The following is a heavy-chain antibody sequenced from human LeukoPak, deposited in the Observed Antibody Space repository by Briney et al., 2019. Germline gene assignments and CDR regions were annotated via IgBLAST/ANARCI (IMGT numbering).Heavy chain of an antibody. CDR1: GFTFSSYA. D-gene: IGHD3-16*01. Sequence: GGSLRLSCAASGFTFSSYAMSWVRQAPGKGLEWVSAIRGSGGSTYYADSVKGRFTISRDNSKNTLYLQLNSLRAEDTAVYYCAKEMGVSPAGGAFDIWGQGTMVTVSS. J-gene: IGHJ3*02. V-gene: IGHV3-23*01. CDR3: AKEMGVSPAGGAFDI. CDR2: IRGSGGST.